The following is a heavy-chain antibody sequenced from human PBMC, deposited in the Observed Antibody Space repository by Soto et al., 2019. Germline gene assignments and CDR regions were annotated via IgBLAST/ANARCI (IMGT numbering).Heavy chain of an antibody. CDR3: ARDNREAGYPDYYGMDV. Sequence: GASVKVSCKASGGTFSSYAISWVRQAPGQGLEWMGGIIPIFGTANYAQKFQGRVTITADESTSTAYMELSSLRSEDTAVYYCARDNREAGYPDYYGMDVWGQGTTVTVSS. D-gene: IGHD6-19*01. CDR2: IIPIFGTA. V-gene: IGHV1-69*13. CDR1: GGTFSSYA. J-gene: IGHJ6*02.